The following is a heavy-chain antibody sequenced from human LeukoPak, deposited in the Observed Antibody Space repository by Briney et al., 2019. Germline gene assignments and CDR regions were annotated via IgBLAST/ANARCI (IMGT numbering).Heavy chain of an antibody. D-gene: IGHD5-12*01. V-gene: IGHV1-46*01. CDR3: AAASIVATIEYYFDY. J-gene: IGHJ4*02. Sequence: ASVKVSCKASGYTFTSYYMHWVRQAPGQGLEWMGIINPSGGSTSYAQKFQERVTITRDMSTSTAYMELSSLRSEDTAVYYCAAASIVATIEYYFDYWGQGTLVTVSS. CDR1: GYTFTSYY. CDR2: INPSGGST.